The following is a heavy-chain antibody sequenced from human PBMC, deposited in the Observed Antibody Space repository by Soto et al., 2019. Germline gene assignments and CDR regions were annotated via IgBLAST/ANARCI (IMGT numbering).Heavy chain of an antibody. V-gene: IGHV1-18*01. CDR2: INAYNGDT. Sequence: QVQLVQSGAGVKQPGASVKVSCKASGYTFAYFGISWVRQAPGQGLEWMGWINAYNGDTNYAQKFQGRVTVXXDXSXXTAHMELRSLRSDDTAVYYCARAIPGGYGHTTLNYWGQGTLVTVSS. D-gene: IGHD5-18*01. J-gene: IGHJ4*02. CDR3: ARAIPGGYGHTTLNY. CDR1: GYTFAYFG.